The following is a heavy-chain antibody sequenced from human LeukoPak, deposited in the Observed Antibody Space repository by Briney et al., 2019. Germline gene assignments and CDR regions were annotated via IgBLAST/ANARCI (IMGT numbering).Heavy chain of an antibody. J-gene: IGHJ4*02. CDR1: GFTFSSYG. D-gene: IGHD6-19*01. CDR3: AKEGGWYYFDY. Sequence: GRSLGLSCAASGFTFSSYGMHWVRQAPGKGLEWVAVISYDGSNKYYADSVKGRFTISRDNSKNTLYLQMNSLRAEDTAVYYCAKEGGWYYFDYWGQGTLVTVSS. CDR2: ISYDGSNK. V-gene: IGHV3-30*18.